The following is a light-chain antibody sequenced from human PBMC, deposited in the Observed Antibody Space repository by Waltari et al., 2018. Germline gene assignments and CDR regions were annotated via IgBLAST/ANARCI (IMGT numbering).Light chain of an antibody. Sequence: EVVLTQSPGTLSLSPGERATLPCRASQSLARSYLAWYQHKPGQAPRLLVFGASTRATGIPDRFSGTGSGKDFTLTISRLEPEDSGVYYCHQYVSSPTTFGPGTKVDIK. CDR3: HQYVSSPTT. J-gene: IGKJ3*01. CDR2: GAS. CDR1: QSLARSY. V-gene: IGKV3-20*01.